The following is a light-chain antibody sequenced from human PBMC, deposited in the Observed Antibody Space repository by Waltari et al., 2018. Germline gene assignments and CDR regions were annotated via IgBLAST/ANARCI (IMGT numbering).Light chain of an antibody. CDR2: GAS. V-gene: IGKV3-15*01. Sequence: VVTQSPDTLSVSPGARATVPCRASQSVGDHVAWYQQRAGQPPRLLIYGASARATDIPARFSGSGSGTEFTLTISSLQSEDFAVYYCQQYDSWPPYTFGQGTKLEMK. CDR1: QSVGDH. CDR3: QQYDSWPPYT. J-gene: IGKJ2*01.